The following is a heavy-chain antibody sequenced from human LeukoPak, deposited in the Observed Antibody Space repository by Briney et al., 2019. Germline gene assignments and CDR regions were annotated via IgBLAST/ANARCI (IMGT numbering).Heavy chain of an antibody. CDR2: ISSSSSYI. V-gene: IGHV3-21*01. Sequence: GGSLRLSCAASGFTFSSYSMNWVRQAPGKGLEWVSSISSSSSYIYYADSVKGRFTISRDNAKNSLYLQMNSLRAEDTAVYYCARDSGGPTYYFDYWGQGTLVTVSS. CDR1: GFTFSSYS. CDR3: ARDSGGPTYYFDY. D-gene: IGHD6-25*01. J-gene: IGHJ4*02.